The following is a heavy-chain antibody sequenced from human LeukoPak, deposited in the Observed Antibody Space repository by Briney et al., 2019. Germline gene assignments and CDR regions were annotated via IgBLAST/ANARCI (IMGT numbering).Heavy chain of an antibody. D-gene: IGHD6-19*01. V-gene: IGHV3-33*01. CDR2: IWYDGSQK. Sequence: PGGSLRLSCAASGFTFSSSDMQWFRQAPGKGLEWVAAIWYDGSQKYYAESVKGRFTISRDNSENTVSVQMNSLRAEDTAVYYCARSIAVTGPGWFDPWGQGTLVTVSS. CDR3: ARSIAVTGPGWFDP. CDR1: GFTFSSSD. J-gene: IGHJ5*02.